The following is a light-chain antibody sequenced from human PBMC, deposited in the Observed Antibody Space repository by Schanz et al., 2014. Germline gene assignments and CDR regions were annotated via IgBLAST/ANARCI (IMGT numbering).Light chain of an antibody. Sequence: QSALTQPPSASGSPGQSVTISCTGTSSDVGGYKYVSWYQQHPGKAPKLMIYEVSKRPSGVPDRFSASKSGNTASLTVSGLQADDEADYYCCSYAGSINLGVFGGGTKLTVL. CDR3: CSYAGSINLGV. CDR1: SSDVGGYKY. CDR2: EVS. J-gene: IGLJ2*01. V-gene: IGLV2-8*01.